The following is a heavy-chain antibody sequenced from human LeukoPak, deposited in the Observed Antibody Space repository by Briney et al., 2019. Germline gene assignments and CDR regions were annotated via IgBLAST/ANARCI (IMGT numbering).Heavy chain of an antibody. V-gene: IGHV3-30*04. CDR3: ARDENSSGWYWVPFDY. Sequence: VRSLRLSCAASGFTFSRYAMHWVRQAPGKGLEWGAVISYDGSNKYYADSVKGRFTISRDNSKNTLYLQMNSLRAEDTAVYYCARDENSSGWYWVPFDYLGQGTLVTVSS. J-gene: IGHJ4*02. CDR2: ISYDGSNK. D-gene: IGHD6-19*01. CDR1: GFTFSRYA.